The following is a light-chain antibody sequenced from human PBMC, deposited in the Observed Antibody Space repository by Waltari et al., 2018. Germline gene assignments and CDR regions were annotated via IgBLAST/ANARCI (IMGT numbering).Light chain of an antibody. CDR2: GAS. CDR1: QGLSNY. CDR3: QQYYTFPPT. V-gene: IGKV1D-8*04. J-gene: IGKJ1*01. Sequence: VIWMTQSPSLLSASTGDRVLISCRMSQGLSNYLAWYQQKPGEAPELLIYGASTLQRGVPSRFRGSGSGTDFTLTISRLQSEDFATYYCQQYYTFPPTFGQGTKVEIK.